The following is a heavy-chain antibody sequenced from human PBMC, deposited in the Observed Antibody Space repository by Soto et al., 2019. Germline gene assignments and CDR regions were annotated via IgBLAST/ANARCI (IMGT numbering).Heavy chain of an antibody. D-gene: IGHD6-19*01. J-gene: IGHJ3*02. CDR2: INPSGGST. V-gene: IGHV1-46*01. CDR1: GYTFTSYY. Sequence: QVQLVQSGAEVKKPGASVKVSCKASGYTFTSYYMHWVRQAPGQGLEWMGIINPSGGSTSYAQKCRGRVTMTRDTSTSTVYMELSSLRSEDTAVYYCARGKGDEQWLVRGDAFDIWGQGTMVTVSS. CDR3: ARGKGDEQWLVRGDAFDI.